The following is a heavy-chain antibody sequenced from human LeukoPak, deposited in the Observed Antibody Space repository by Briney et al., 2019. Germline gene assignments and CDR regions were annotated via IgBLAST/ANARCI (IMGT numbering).Heavy chain of an antibody. V-gene: IGHV3-30*18. Sequence: PGGTLSLTCAAYGGSFSSYGLHWVRQPPGKGLEWVAVITYDGSNKYYADSVKGRFTISRDNSKNTLYLQMNSVRAEDTAVYYCAKVDVWGSYRHYGMDVWGQGTTVTVSS. CDR1: GGSFSSYG. J-gene: IGHJ6*02. D-gene: IGHD3-16*02. CDR3: AKVDVWGSYRHYGMDV. CDR2: ITYDGSNK.